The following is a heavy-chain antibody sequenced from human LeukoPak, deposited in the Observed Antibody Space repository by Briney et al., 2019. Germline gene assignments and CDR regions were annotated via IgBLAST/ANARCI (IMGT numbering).Heavy chain of an antibody. V-gene: IGHV4-59*01. Sequence: TSETLSLTCTVSGGSISSYYWSWIRQPPGKGLEWIGYIYYSGSTNYNPSLKSRVTISVDTSKNQFSLKLSSVTAADTAVYYCARVGGSHWGGYYYYYMDVWGKGTTVTVSS. J-gene: IGHJ6*03. CDR3: ARVGGSHWGGYYYYYMDV. CDR1: GGSISSYY. CDR2: IYYSGST. D-gene: IGHD1-26*01.